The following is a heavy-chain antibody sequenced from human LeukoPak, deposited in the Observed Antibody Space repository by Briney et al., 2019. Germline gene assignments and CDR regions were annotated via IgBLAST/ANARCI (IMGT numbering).Heavy chain of an antibody. V-gene: IGHV3-30*03. CDR2: ISYDGSNK. CDR1: GFTFSSYG. J-gene: IGHJ5*02. Sequence: GGSLRLSCAASGFTFSSYGMHWVRQAPGKGLEWVAVISYDGSNKYYEDSVKGRFTISRDNSKNTLYLQMNSLRAEDTAVYYCARSPTFRGWFDPWGQGTLVTVSS. D-gene: IGHD2/OR15-2a*01. CDR3: ARSPTFRGWFDP.